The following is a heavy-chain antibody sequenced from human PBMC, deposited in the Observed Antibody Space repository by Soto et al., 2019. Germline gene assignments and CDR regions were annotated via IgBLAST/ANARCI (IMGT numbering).Heavy chain of an antibody. Sequence: SQTLSLTCAISGDSVSSNSAAWNWTRQSPSRGLEWLGRTYYRSKWYNDYAVSVKSRITINPDTSKNQFSLQLNSVTPEDTAVYYCARAIVVVPAAAWDNWFDPWGQGTLVTVSS. V-gene: IGHV6-1*01. J-gene: IGHJ5*02. CDR3: ARAIVVVPAAAWDNWFDP. D-gene: IGHD2-2*01. CDR1: GDSVSSNSAA. CDR2: TYYRSKWYN.